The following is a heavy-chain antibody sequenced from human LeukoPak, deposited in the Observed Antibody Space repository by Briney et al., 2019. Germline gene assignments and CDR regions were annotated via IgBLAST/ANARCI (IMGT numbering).Heavy chain of an antibody. CDR3: ARDRFPYYDFWSGYDYNWFDP. Sequence: SETLSLTCTVSGGSISSYYWSWIRQPPGQGLEWIGYIYYSGSTNYNPSLKRRVTISVDTSKNQFSLKLSSVTAADTAVYYCARDRFPYYDFWSGYDYNWFDPWGQGSLVTVSS. CDR2: IYYSGST. V-gene: IGHV4-59*01. CDR1: GGSISSYY. D-gene: IGHD3-3*01. J-gene: IGHJ5*02.